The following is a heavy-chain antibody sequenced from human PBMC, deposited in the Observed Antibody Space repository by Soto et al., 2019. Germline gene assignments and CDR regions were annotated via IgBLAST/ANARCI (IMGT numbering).Heavy chain of an antibody. Sequence: QVQLVQSGAEVKKPGASVNISCKASGFTFTKYALHWVRLAPGQRPEWMGWINGANGNTRYSQRFQDRVTMTRDMSATTVYMGLSSLRSEDTAVYFCARDYADIAVAGIPLLAHWGQGTLVTVSS. CDR1: GFTFTKYA. D-gene: IGHD6-19*01. CDR3: ARDYADIAVAGIPLLAH. V-gene: IGHV1-3*01. CDR2: INGANGNT. J-gene: IGHJ4*02.